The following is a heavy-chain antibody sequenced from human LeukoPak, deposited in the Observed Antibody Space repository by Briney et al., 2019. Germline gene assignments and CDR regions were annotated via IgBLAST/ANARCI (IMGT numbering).Heavy chain of an antibody. Sequence: SGTLSLTSAVAGGSISSTGYCSAWIRQPPGNGLGWIGTIYYSGSTYHNTSLKSRITMSVDTSRSQFSLKLSSVDAADTAVYYCAKAGVRYFDSSGLYAFDCWGQGTTVTASS. J-gene: IGHJ3*01. CDR3: AKAGVRYFDSSGLYAFDC. D-gene: IGHD3-22*01. V-gene: IGHV4-39*01. CDR2: IYYSGST. CDR1: GGSISSTGYC.